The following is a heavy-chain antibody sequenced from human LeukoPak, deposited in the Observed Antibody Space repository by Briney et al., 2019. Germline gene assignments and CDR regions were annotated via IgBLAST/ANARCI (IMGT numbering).Heavy chain of an antibody. V-gene: IGHV4-61*01. D-gene: IGHD1-1*01. CDR3: XXXXGXXTGXYFDY. CDR1: GGSVSSGSYY. Sequence: SETLSLTCTVSGGSVSSGSYYWSWIRQPPGKGLEWIGYIYYSGSTNYNPSLKNRVTISVDTSKNQFSLKLSSVTAADTAVYYXXXXXGXXTGXYFDYWGQGTLVTVSS. CDR2: IYYSGST. J-gene: IGHJ4*02.